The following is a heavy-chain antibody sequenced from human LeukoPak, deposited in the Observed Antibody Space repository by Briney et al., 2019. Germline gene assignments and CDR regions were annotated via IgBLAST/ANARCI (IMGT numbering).Heavy chain of an antibody. D-gene: IGHD6-19*01. CDR2: IYWNDDK. CDR1: GFSLRTRGGG. V-gene: IGHV2-5*01. CDR3: AHSKRWLGRGGFDP. Sequence: ASGPTLVKPTQTLTLTCTFSGFSLRTRGGGVGWIRQPPGKALEWLALIYWNDDKRYSPSLKSRLTITKATSKNQVVLTMTNMDPLDTATYYCAHSKRWLGRGGFDPWGQGTLVTVSS. J-gene: IGHJ5*02.